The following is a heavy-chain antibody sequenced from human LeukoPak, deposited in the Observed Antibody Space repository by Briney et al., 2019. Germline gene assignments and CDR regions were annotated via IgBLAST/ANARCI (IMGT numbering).Heavy chain of an antibody. CDR1: GGSFSRYS. CDR2: INHSGST. V-gene: IGHV4-34*01. CDR3: AASGHSSGWYVFYY. D-gene: IGHD6-19*01. Sequence: SETLSLTCAVYGGSFSRYSWNWIRQSPGKGLEWIGEINHSGSTNYNPSLKSRVTISGDTSKNQFSLKLSSVTAADTAVYYCAASGHSSGWYVFYYWGQGTLVTVSS. J-gene: IGHJ4*02.